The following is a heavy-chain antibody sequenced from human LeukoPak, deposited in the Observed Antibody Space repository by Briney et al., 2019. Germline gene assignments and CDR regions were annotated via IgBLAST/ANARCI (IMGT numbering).Heavy chain of an antibody. CDR1: GCTFTGYY. V-gene: IGHV1-2*02. J-gene: IGHJ6*02. Sequence: ASVKVSCKASGCTFTGYYMHWVRQAPGQGLEWMVGINPNSGGTNYAQKFQGRVTMTRDTSISTAYMELSRLRTDDTAVHYCAREIFYSNSDPDYYSGMDVWGQGTTVTVSS. CDR2: INPNSGGT. D-gene: IGHD4-11*01. CDR3: AREIFYSNSDPDYYSGMDV.